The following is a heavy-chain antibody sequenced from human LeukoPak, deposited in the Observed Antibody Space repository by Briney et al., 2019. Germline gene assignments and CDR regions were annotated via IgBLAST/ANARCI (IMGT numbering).Heavy chain of an antibody. CDR1: GGSIGNYY. V-gene: IGHV4-59*01. J-gene: IGHJ6*02. CDR3: AREDPQTTVPEGLDV. CDR2: IYFSGTT. Sequence: AETLSLTCTVSGGSIGNYYWSWLRQPPGKGLEWIGYIYFSGTTNINPSLKSRVTISVDMSKNQFSLKLSSVTAADTAVYCCAREDPQTTVPEGLDVWGQGTTVTVSS. D-gene: IGHD4-17*01.